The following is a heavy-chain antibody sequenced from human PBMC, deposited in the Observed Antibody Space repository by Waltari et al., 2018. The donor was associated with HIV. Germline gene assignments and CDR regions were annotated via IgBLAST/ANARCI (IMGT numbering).Heavy chain of an antibody. CDR2: IIPIFGTA. CDR3: ARDRATVTTTWGYYYGMDV. Sequence: QVQLVQSGAEVKKPGSSVTVSCKASGGPFRSYAIRRVRQAPGPGLEWMGGIIPIFGTANYAQKFQGRVTITADESTSTAYMELSSLRSEDTAVYYCARDRATVTTTWGYYYGMDVWGQGTTVTVSS. D-gene: IGHD4-17*01. J-gene: IGHJ6*02. CDR1: GGPFRSYA. V-gene: IGHV1-69*01.